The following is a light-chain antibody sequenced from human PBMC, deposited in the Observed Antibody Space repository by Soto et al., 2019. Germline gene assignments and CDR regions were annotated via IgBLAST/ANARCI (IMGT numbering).Light chain of an antibody. Sequence: QSALTQPPSASGSPGQSVTISCTGTSSDVGGYNYVSWYQQYPGKAPKLMIYEVSKRPSGVPDRFSGSKSGKTASPTVSGLQPEDEADYYCTSYAGSNIGVFGGGTKLTVL. CDR1: SSDVGGYNY. J-gene: IGLJ3*02. V-gene: IGLV2-8*01. CDR3: TSYAGSNIGV. CDR2: EVS.